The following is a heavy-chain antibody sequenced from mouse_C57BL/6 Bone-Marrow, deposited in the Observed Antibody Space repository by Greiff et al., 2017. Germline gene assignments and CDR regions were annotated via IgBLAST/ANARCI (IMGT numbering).Heavy chain of an antibody. Sequence: VQLQQSGPELVKPGASVKIPCKASGYTFTDYNMDWVKQSHGKSLEWIGDINPNNGGTIYNQKFKGKATLTVDKSSSTAYMELRSLTSEDTAVYYCARGGITLPFDYWGQGTTLTVSS. J-gene: IGHJ2*01. CDR2: INPNNGGT. D-gene: IGHD2-4*01. V-gene: IGHV1-18*01. CDR3: ARGGITLPFDY. CDR1: GYTFTDYN.